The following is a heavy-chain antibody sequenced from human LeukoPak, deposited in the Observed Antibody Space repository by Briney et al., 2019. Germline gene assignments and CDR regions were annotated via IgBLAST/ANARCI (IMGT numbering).Heavy chain of an antibody. Sequence: ASVKVSCKASGYTFTNYGNSWVRQAPGQGLEWMGWISIYNGNTDYAQKLRGRVTMTTDTSTSTAYMELRSLRSDDTAVYYCARNYLVSGYYYYYYMDVWGKGTTVTVSS. D-gene: IGHD5/OR15-5a*01. J-gene: IGHJ6*03. CDR3: ARNYLVSGYYYYYYMDV. CDR1: GYTFTNYG. V-gene: IGHV1-18*01. CDR2: ISIYNGNT.